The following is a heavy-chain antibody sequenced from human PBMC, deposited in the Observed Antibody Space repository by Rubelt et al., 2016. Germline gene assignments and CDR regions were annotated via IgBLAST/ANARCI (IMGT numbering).Heavy chain of an antibody. J-gene: IGHJ3*02. CDR3: ARDCIVGATCAFDI. Sequence: QLQLQESGPGLVKPSETLSLTCTVSGGSISSNSYYWGWIRQPPGKGLEWIGSIYYSGSTNYNPSLKSRVTISVDTSKNQFSLKLSSVTAADTAVYYCARDCIVGATCAFDIWGQGTMVTVSS. CDR2: IYYSGST. D-gene: IGHD1-26*01. V-gene: IGHV4-61*05. CDR1: GGSISSNSYY.